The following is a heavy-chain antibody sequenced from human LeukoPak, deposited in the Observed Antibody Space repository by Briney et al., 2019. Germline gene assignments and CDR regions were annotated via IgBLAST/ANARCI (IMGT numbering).Heavy chain of an antibody. Sequence: GGSLRLSCAASGFTFSGYWMSWVRQAPGKGLEWVANIKQDGSEKYYVDSLKGRFTISRDNANNSLYLQISSLRAEDTAMYYCARDVTFLAAGKGHFDNWGQGTLVTVSS. V-gene: IGHV3-7*01. CDR2: IKQDGSEK. J-gene: IGHJ4*02. CDR3: ARDVTFLAAGKGHFDN. CDR1: GFTFSGYW. D-gene: IGHD2/OR15-2a*01.